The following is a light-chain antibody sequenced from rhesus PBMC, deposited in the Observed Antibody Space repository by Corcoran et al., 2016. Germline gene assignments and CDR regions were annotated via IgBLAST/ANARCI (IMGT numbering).Light chain of an antibody. CDR2: AAT. CDR3: QQYKSYPLT. Sequence: DIQMTQSPSSLSAFVGDTVTITCRASQGISSYLNWFQQKPGKVPKLLFYAATTLQGGVPSRFSGSGYGTDFTLTISSLQPEDFATYYCQQYKSYPLTFGGGTKVEIK. V-gene: IGKV1-28*02. CDR1: QGISSY. J-gene: IGKJ4*01.